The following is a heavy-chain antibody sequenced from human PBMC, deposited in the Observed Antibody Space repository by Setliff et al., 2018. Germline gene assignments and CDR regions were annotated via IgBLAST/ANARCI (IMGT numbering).Heavy chain of an antibody. J-gene: IGHJ4*02. CDR3: SRLVRFCTRIVCQRLSGDDY. CDR2: ISPHNGNT. V-gene: IGHV1-18*01. Sequence: ASVKVSCKASGYTFTDFGVSWVRQAPGQGLEWVGWISPHNGNTYYAPKFQGTVLMTADTSTTTAYLELRSLRSDDTAVYYCSRLVRFCTRIVCQRLSGDDYWGQGTRVTSPQ. D-gene: IGHD3-10*01. CDR1: GYTFTDFG.